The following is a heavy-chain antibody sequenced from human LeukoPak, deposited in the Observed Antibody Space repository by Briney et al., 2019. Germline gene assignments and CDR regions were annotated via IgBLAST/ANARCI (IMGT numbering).Heavy chain of an antibody. CDR3: ARFRYSSSEYYFDY. Sequence: ASVKVSCKASGYTFTGYYMHWVRQAPGQGLEWMGWINPNSGGTNYAQKFQGRVTMTRDTSISTAYMELSRLRSDDTAVYYCARFRYSSSEYYFDYWGQGTLVTVSS. CDR1: GYTFTGYY. V-gene: IGHV1-2*02. CDR2: INPNSGGT. J-gene: IGHJ4*02. D-gene: IGHD6-6*01.